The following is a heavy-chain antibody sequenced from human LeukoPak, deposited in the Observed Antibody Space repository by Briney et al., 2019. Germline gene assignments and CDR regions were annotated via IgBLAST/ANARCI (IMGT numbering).Heavy chain of an antibody. D-gene: IGHD3-10*01. Sequence: SETLPLTCAVYGGSFSGYYWSWIRQPPGKGLEWIGEINHSGSTNYNPSLKSRVTISVDTSKNQFSLKLSSVTAADTAVYYRARGSPYYYGSGSYYYYYYYMDVWGKGTTVTVSS. CDR3: ARGSPYYYGSGSYYYYYYYMDV. CDR2: INHSGST. V-gene: IGHV4-34*01. CDR1: GGSFSGYY. J-gene: IGHJ6*03.